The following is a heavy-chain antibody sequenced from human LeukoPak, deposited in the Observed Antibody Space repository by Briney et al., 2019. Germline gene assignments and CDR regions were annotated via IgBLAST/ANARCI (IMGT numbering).Heavy chain of an antibody. CDR1: GGSISSYY. Sequence: PSETLSLTCTVSGGSISSYYWNWIRQPAGKGLEWMGRVYNSGGTNYNPSLKSRVTISTDMSKNQFSLKLSSVTAADTAVYYCARQTFGALYFDSWGQGTLVTVSS. J-gene: IGHJ4*02. D-gene: IGHD3-10*01. CDR2: VYNSGGT. CDR3: ARQTFGALYFDS. V-gene: IGHV4-4*07.